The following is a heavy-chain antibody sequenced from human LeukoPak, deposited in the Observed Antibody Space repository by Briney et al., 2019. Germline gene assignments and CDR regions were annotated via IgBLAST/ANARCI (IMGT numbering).Heavy chain of an antibody. CDR1: GFTFSTFA. J-gene: IGHJ4*02. CDR2: ISDAAGAT. Sequence: PGASLRLSCAASGFTFSTFAMNWVRQAPGKGLEWVSTISDAAGATYYTDSVEGRFTISRDNSKNTLYLQMNSLRADDTALYYCATDARYCSSSGCRSDNYWGQGTLVTVSS. D-gene: IGHD2-2*01. V-gene: IGHV3-23*01. CDR3: ATDARYCSSSGCRSDNY.